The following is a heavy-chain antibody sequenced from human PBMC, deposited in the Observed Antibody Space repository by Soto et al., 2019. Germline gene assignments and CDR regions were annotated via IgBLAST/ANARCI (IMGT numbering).Heavy chain of an antibody. Sequence: QVQLVESGGGVVQPGRSLRLSCAASGFTFSSYAMHWVRQAPGKGLEWVAVISYDGSNKYYADSVKGRFTISRDNSTNTLYLQMNSLRAEDTAVYYCARDQGGYYGGDDAFDIWGQGTMVTVSS. CDR3: ARDQGGYYGGDDAFDI. CDR1: GFTFSSYA. CDR2: ISYDGSNK. J-gene: IGHJ3*02. D-gene: IGHD3-3*01. V-gene: IGHV3-30-3*01.